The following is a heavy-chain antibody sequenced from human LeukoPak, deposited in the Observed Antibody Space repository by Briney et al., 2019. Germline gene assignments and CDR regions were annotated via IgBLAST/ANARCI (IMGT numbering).Heavy chain of an antibody. D-gene: IGHD1-26*01. CDR1: GGSISSSSYY. V-gene: IGHV4-39*07. CDR2: IYYSGST. Sequence: PSETLSLTCTVSGGSISSSSYYWSWIRQPPGKGLEWIGSIYYSGSTYYNPSLKSRVTISVDTSKNQFSLKLSSVTAADTAVYYCARDARYGRNFDYWGQGTLVTVSS. CDR3: ARDARYGRNFDY. J-gene: IGHJ4*02.